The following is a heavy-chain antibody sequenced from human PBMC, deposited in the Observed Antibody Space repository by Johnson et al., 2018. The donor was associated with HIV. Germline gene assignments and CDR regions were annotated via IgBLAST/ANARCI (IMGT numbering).Heavy chain of an antibody. Sequence: VQLVESGGGVVRPGGSLRLSCAASGFTFSSYAMHWVRPAPGTGLEWVSGINWNGGSTGYADSVKGRFTISRDNAKNSLYLQMNSLRAEDTALYYCARECSGGSCYPLDHDAFDIWGQGTMVTVSS. V-gene: IGHV3-20*04. CDR2: INWNGGST. J-gene: IGHJ3*02. CDR1: GFTFSSYA. CDR3: ARECSGGSCYPLDHDAFDI. D-gene: IGHD2-15*01.